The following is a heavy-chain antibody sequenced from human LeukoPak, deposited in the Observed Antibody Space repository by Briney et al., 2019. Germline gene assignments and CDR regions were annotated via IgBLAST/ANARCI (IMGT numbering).Heavy chain of an antibody. Sequence: TGGSLRLSCVASGVTLSSYSGNWVRQAPGKGLEWVSYISSSSSTIYYADSVKGRFTISRDNARDSLYLQMNSLRDEDTAVYYCARDFRLLSLSRSYGMDGWGQGTTVTVSS. D-gene: IGHD3-10*01. V-gene: IGHV3-48*02. CDR2: ISSSSSTI. CDR1: GVTLSSYS. CDR3: ARDFRLLSLSRSYGMDG. J-gene: IGHJ6*02.